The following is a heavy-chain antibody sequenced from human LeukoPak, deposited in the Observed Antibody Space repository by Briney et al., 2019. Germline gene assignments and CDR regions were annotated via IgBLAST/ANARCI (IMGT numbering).Heavy chain of an antibody. V-gene: IGHV4-34*01. D-gene: IGHD2-2*02. Sequence: SETLSLTCAVYGGSFSGYYWSWIRQPPGKGLEWIGEINHSGSTNYNPSLKSRVTISVDTSKNQFSLELSSVTAADTAVYYCARGLRYCSSTSCYSGPRWFDPWGQGTLVTVSS. CDR3: ARGLRYCSSTSCYSGPRWFDP. CDR1: GGSFSGYY. CDR2: INHSGST. J-gene: IGHJ5*02.